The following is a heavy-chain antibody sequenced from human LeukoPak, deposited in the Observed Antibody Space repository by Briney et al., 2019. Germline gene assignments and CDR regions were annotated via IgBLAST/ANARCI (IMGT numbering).Heavy chain of an antibody. V-gene: IGHV4-59*01. D-gene: IGHD5-18*01. CDR1: GGSFRGYF. CDR2: IYYSGST. CDR3: ARTTEGGYSYGYFYYYYMDV. J-gene: IGHJ6*03. Sequence: PSETLSLTCVVHGGSFRGYFWTWIRQPPGKGLEWIGYIYYSGSTNYKSSLKSRVTISVDTSKNQFSLKLSSVTAADTAVYYCARTTEGGYSYGYFYYYYMDVWGKGTTVTISS.